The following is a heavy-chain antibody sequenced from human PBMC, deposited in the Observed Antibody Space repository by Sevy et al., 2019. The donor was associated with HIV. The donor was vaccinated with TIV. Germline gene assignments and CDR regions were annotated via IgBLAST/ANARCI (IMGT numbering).Heavy chain of an antibody. J-gene: IGHJ6*02. CDR1: GYTFTGYY. CDR2: INPNSGGT. V-gene: IGHV1-2*02. Sequence: ASVKVSCKASGYTFTGYYMHWVRQAPGQGLEWMGWINPNSGGTNYAQKFQGRVTMTRDTSISTAYMELSRLRSDDTXXXXXXXVGRPPGGTYDFWMSSYYYYGMDVWGQGTTVTVSS. CDR3: XXVGRPPGGTYDFWMSSYYYYGMDV. D-gene: IGHD3-3*01.